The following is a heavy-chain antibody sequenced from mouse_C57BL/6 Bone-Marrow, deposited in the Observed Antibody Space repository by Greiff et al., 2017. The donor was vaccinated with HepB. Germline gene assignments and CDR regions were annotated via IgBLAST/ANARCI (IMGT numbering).Heavy chain of an antibody. Sequence: LQESGAELARPGASVKMSCKASGYTFTSYTMHWVKQRPGQGLEWIGYINPSSGYTKYNQKFKDKATLTADKSSSTAYMQLSSLTSEDSAVYYCASGSSYYGSRYWYFDVWGTGTTVTVSS. CDR3: ASGSSYYGSRYWYFDV. V-gene: IGHV1-4*01. CDR2: INPSSGYT. CDR1: GYTFTSYT. D-gene: IGHD1-1*01. J-gene: IGHJ1*03.